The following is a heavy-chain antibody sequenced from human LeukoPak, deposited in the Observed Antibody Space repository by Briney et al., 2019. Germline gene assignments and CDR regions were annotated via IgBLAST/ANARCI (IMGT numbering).Heavy chain of an antibody. D-gene: IGHD4-17*01. Sequence: GGSLRLSCAASGFTFSSYSMNWVRQAPGKGLEWVSYISSGSSTIYYADSVKGRFTISRDNAKNSLYLQMNSLRAEDTAVYYCARGAYGAYYYMDVWGKGTTVTVSS. J-gene: IGHJ6*03. CDR2: ISSGSSTI. V-gene: IGHV3-48*01. CDR1: GFTFSSYS. CDR3: ARGAYGAYYYMDV.